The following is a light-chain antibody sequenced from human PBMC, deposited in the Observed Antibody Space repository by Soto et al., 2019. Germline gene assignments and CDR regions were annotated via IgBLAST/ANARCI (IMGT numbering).Light chain of an antibody. CDR2: DAS. CDR3: QQRTNWRLT. V-gene: IGKV3-11*01. Sequence: EIVLTQSPATLSLSPGERATLSCRASQSVNDYLTWYQQKPGQAPRLLIYDASNRATGIPARFSGSGSGTDFTLAISSLEPEDFAVYYCQQRTNWRLTFGGGTKVEIK. CDR1: QSVNDY. J-gene: IGKJ4*01.